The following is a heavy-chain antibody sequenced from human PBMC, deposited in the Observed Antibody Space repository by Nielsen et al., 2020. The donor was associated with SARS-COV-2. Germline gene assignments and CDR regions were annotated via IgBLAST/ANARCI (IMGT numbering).Heavy chain of an antibody. D-gene: IGHD6-19*01. V-gene: IGHV1-24*01. CDR3: ATVSRYSSGWYDLDY. CDR1: GYTLTELS. Sequence: ASVKVSCKVSGYTLTELSMHWVRQAPGKGLEWMGGFDPEDGETIYAQKFQGRVTMTEDTSTDTAYMELSSLRSEDTAVYYCATVSRYSSGWYDLDYWGQGTLVTVSS. J-gene: IGHJ4*02. CDR2: FDPEDGET.